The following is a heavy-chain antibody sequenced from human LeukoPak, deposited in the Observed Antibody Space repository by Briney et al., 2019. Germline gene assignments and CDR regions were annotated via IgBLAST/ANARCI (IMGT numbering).Heavy chain of an antibody. V-gene: IGHV4-38-2*01. Sequence: SETLSLTCAVSGYLIRKGYFWGWVRQAPGKGLEWIASASHIGNADYSPSLRGRVTISVDMSKKDLYLKLTSVTAADTAVYYCARLATEYFESWGQGTLVTVSA. CDR2: ASHIGNA. J-gene: IGHJ4*02. CDR1: GYLIRKGYF. D-gene: IGHD2-21*02. CDR3: ARLATEYFES.